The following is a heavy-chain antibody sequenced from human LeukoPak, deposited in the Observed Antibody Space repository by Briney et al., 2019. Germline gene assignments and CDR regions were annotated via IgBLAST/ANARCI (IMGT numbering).Heavy chain of an antibody. CDR3: ARDMVNDAFDI. V-gene: IGHV3-9*01. J-gene: IGHJ3*02. Sequence: GRSLRLSCAASGFTFDDYAMHWVRQAPGKGLEWVSGISWHSGSIGYADSVKGRFTISRDNAKNSLYLQMNSLRAEDTALYYCARDMVNDAFDIWGQGTMVTVSS. CDR1: GFTFDDYA. CDR2: ISWHSGSI.